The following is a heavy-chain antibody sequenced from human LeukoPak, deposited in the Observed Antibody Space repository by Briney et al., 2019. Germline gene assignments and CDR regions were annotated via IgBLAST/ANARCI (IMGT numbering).Heavy chain of an antibody. CDR3: ARGLYSSSSPAVYGY. D-gene: IGHD6-6*01. Sequence: ASVKVSCKASGYTFTSYGISWVRQAPGQGLEWMGWISAYNGNTNYAQKLQGRVTMATDTSTSTASMELRSLRSDDTAVYYCARGLYSSSSPAVYGYWGQGTLVTVSS. V-gene: IGHV1-18*01. J-gene: IGHJ4*02. CDR1: GYTFTSYG. CDR2: ISAYNGNT.